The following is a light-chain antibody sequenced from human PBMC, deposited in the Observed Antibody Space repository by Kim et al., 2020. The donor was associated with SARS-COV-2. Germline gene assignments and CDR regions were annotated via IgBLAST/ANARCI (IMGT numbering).Light chain of an antibody. CDR3: QQRDSWPPFT. CDR2: DAS. Sequence: EIVLTQSPATLSLSPGERATLSCTASQNINSYLAWYQHKPGQPPRLLIYDASYRATGIPARFTGSGYGTDFTLTIRGLEPDDFAIYYCQQRDSWPPFTFGQGTRLEIK. CDR1: QNINSY. V-gene: IGKV3-11*01. J-gene: IGKJ5*01.